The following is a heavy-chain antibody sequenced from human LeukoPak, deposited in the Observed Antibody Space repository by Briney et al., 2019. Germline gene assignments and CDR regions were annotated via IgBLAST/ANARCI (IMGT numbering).Heavy chain of an antibody. V-gene: IGHV5-51*01. Sequence: GESLKISCKGSGYSFTSYWIGWVRQMPGKGLKWMGIIYPGDSDARYSPSFQGQVTISADKSISTAYLQWSSLKASDTAMYYCARLVDTAMEDYFDYWGQGTLVTVSS. CDR2: IYPGDSDA. CDR1: GYSFTSYW. D-gene: IGHD5-18*01. J-gene: IGHJ4*02. CDR3: ARLVDTAMEDYFDY.